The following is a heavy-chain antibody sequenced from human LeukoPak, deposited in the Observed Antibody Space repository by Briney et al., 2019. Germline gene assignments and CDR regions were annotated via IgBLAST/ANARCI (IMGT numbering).Heavy chain of an antibody. CDR3: ARGVPAANRRWFDP. CDR1: GGSISSYY. Sequence: SETLSLTCTVSGGSISSYYWSWIRQPAGKGLEWIGRIYTSGSTNYNPSLKSRVTMSVDTSKNQFSLKLSSVTAADTAVYYCARGVPAANRRWFDPWGQGTLVTVSS. CDR2: IYTSGST. D-gene: IGHD2-2*01. V-gene: IGHV4-4*07. J-gene: IGHJ5*02.